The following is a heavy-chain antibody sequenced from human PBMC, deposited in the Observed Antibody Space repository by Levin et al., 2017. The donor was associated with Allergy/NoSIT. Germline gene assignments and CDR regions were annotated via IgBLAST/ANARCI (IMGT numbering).Heavy chain of an antibody. Sequence: GSLRLSCAVYGGSFSGYYWSWIRQPPGKGLEWIGEINHSGSTNYNPSLKSRVTISVDTSKNQFSLKLSSVTAADTAVYYCARGGGDIVLMVYAMNYWGQGTLVTVSS. D-gene: IGHD2-8*01. CDR2: INHSGST. CDR3: ARGGGDIVLMVYAMNY. V-gene: IGHV4-34*01. J-gene: IGHJ4*02. CDR1: GGSFSGYY.